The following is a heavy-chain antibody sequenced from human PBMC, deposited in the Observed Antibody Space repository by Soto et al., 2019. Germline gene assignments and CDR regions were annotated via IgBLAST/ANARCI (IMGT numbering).Heavy chain of an antibody. CDR3: ARLVRAAAGPNWFDP. J-gene: IGHJ5*02. CDR2: INPNSGGT. V-gene: IGHV1-2*04. D-gene: IGHD6-13*01. CDR1: GSTFTGYY. Sequence: ASVKVSCKASGSTFTGYYMHWVRQAPGQGLEWMGWINPNSGGTNYAQKFQGWVTMTRDTSISTAYMELSRLRSDDTAVYYCARLVRAAAGPNWFDPWGQGTLVTVSS.